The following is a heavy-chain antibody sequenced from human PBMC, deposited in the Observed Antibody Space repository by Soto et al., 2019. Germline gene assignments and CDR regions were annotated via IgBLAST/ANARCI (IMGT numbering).Heavy chain of an antibody. Sequence: PGGSMRVSCTAAGFTISSYAMSWVSKTTGKGLEWVSAISGSGGSTYYADSVKGRFTISRDNSKNTLYLQMNSLRAEDTAVYYCAKELLPAVDWFDPWGQGTLVTVSS. CDR3: AKELLPAVDWFDP. V-gene: IGHV3-23*01. J-gene: IGHJ5*02. D-gene: IGHD2-15*01. CDR1: GFTISSYA. CDR2: ISGSGGST.